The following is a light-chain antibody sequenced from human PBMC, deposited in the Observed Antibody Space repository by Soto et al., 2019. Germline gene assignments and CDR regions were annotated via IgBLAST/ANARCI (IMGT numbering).Light chain of an antibody. CDR3: SSYEICNPRQKV. CDR2: DVS. V-gene: IGLV2-14*03. Sequence: QSALTQPASVSGSPGQSITISCTGTSSDVGGYNYVSWYQHHPGKAPKLMIYDVSNRPSGVSNRFSGSKSGNTASLTISGLQPEDEADNYCSSYEICNPRQKVVRTGTKVPV. CDR1: SSDVGGYNY. J-gene: IGLJ1*01.